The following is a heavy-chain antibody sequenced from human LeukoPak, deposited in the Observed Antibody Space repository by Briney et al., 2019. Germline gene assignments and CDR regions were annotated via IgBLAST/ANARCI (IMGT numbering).Heavy chain of an antibody. J-gene: IGHJ4*02. CDR3: ARGIGTTNFDY. CDR2: INHSGST. V-gene: IGHV4-34*01. D-gene: IGHD5-12*01. Sequence: PSETLSLTCAVYGGSFSGYYWSWIRQPPGKGLEWIGEINHSGSTNYNPSLKSRVTISVDTSRSQFSLRLYSVTAADTAVYYCARGIGTTNFDYWGQGTLVTVSS. CDR1: GGSFSGYY.